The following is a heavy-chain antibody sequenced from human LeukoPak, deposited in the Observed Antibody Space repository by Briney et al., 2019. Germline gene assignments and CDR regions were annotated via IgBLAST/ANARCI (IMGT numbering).Heavy chain of an antibody. CDR1: GYSFTTYW. J-gene: IGHJ4*02. Sequence: GESLKISCKGSGYSFTTYWIAWVRQMPRKGLEWMGIIYPGDSDTRYSPSFEGQVTISADKSISTAYLQWSSLKASDTAMYYCARHAVRDGYNRHNDYWGQGTLVTVSS. CDR2: IYPGDSDT. D-gene: IGHD5-24*01. CDR3: ARHAVRDGYNRHNDY. V-gene: IGHV5-51*01.